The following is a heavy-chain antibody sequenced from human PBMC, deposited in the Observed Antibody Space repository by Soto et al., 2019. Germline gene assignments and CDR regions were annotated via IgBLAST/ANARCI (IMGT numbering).Heavy chain of an antibody. Sequence: GGSLRLSCAASGFTFSSYRMNWVRQAPGKGLEWVSSISSSYIYYADSVKGRFTISRDNAKNSLYLQMNSLRAEDTAVYYCARDLSPADREWFDPWGQGTLVTVSS. J-gene: IGHJ5*02. CDR3: ARDLSPADREWFDP. CDR1: GFTFSSYR. CDR2: ISSSYI. V-gene: IGHV3-21*01. D-gene: IGHD1-26*01.